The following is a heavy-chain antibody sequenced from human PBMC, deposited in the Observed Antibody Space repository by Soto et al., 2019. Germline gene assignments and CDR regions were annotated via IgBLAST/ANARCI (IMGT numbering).Heavy chain of an antibody. CDR3: ARGRLNYYDRSGYYRGYFQH. D-gene: IGHD3-22*01. CDR1: GFTFSSYE. Sequence: EVQLVESGGGLVQPGGSLRLSCAASGFTFSSYEMNWVRQAPGKGLEWVSYISSSGSTIYYADSVKGRFTISRDNAKNSLYPQMNSLRAEDTAVYYCARGRLNYYDRSGYYRGYFQHWGQGTMVTVSS. V-gene: IGHV3-48*03. J-gene: IGHJ1*01. CDR2: ISSSGSTI.